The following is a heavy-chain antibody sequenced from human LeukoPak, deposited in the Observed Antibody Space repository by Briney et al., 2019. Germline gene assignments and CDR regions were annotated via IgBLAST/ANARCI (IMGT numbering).Heavy chain of an antibody. Sequence: GGSLRLSCAASGFIFSDYYMTWVRLTPGTGLEWISYIAPSSNYINYAASVKGRFTVSRDNSRNSVYLQMNSLRAENTAVYYCSRDPRLMDFWGQGTPVTVSS. J-gene: IGHJ4*02. CDR2: IAPSSNYI. CDR1: GFIFSDYY. V-gene: IGHV3-11*05. CDR3: SRDPRLMDF. D-gene: IGHD2-8*01.